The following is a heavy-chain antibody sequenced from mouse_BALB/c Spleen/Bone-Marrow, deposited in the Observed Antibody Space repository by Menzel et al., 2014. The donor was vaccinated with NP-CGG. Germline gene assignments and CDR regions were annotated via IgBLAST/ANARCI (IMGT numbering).Heavy chain of an antibody. CDR3: PTGFSY. CDR1: GFTFSNYW. CDR2: IRLKSNNYAT. J-gene: IGHJ3*01. V-gene: IGHV6-6*02. Sequence: EVQVVESGGGLVQPGGSMKLSCVASGFTFSNYWMNWVRQSPEKGLEWVAEIRLKSNNYATHYAESVKGRFTISRDDSKSSVYLQMNNLRAEDTGIYYCPTGFSYWGQGTLVTVSA.